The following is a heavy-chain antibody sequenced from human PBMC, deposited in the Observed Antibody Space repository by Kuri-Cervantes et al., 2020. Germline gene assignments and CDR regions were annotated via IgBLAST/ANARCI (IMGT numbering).Heavy chain of an antibody. D-gene: IGHD1-26*01. J-gene: IGHJ4*02. CDR1: GYTFTGYY. CDR3: ARDRVGATLDY. Sequence: ASVKVSCKASGYTFTGYYMHWVRQAPGQGLEWTGWINPKSGGTNSAPKFHGRVTMTRDTSISTAYMELSRLRSDDTAVYYCARDRVGATLDYWGQGTLVTVSS. V-gene: IGHV1-2*02. CDR2: INPKSGGT.